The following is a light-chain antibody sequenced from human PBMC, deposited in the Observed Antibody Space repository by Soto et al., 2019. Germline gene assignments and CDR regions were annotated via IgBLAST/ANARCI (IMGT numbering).Light chain of an antibody. V-gene: IGLV2-14*01. CDR3: SSYTTSNTLV. CDR2: DVT. CDR1: SSDVGAYNS. Sequence: QSVLTQPASVSGSPGQSITISCTGTSSDVGAYNSVSWYQQHPGKAPKLMIYDVTNRPSGVSDRFSGSQSGNTASLTISGLQAEDEADYYCSSYTTSNTLVFGAGTKVTVL. J-gene: IGLJ1*01.